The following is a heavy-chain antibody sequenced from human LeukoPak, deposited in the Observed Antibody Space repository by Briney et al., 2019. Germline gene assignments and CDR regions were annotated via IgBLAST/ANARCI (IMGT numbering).Heavy chain of an antibody. CDR2: IDPNTGQT. J-gene: IGHJ4*02. CDR3: ARVVGQGTAMPSRDFFDY. CDR1: GYTFTAYC. V-gene: IGHV1-2*02. Sequence: ASVKVSCKASGYTFTAYCIHWVRQAPGQGLEWMGWIDPNTGQTDSAQKFQGRVTVTRHTSINTAYMDLSSLRSDDTAVYYCARVVGQGTAMPSRDFFDYWGQGNPVTVSS. D-gene: IGHD5-18*01.